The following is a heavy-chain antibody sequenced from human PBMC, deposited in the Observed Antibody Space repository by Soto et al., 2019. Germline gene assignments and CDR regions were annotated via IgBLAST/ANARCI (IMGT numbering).Heavy chain of an antibody. D-gene: IGHD2-2*01. V-gene: IGHV1-46*03. CDR3: ARVNVIVVTAPDDAFDI. Sequence: GASVKVSCKASRYTFTGYYMHWVRQAPGQGLEWMGIINPSGGSTSYAQKFQGRVTMTRDTSTSTVYMELSSLRSEDTAVYYCARVNVIVVTAPDDAFDIWGQGTMVTVSS. CDR1: RYTFTGYY. CDR2: INPSGGST. J-gene: IGHJ3*02.